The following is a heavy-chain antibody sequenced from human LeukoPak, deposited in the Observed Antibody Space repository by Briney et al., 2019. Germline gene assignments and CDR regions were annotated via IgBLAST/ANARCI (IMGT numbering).Heavy chain of an antibody. CDR2: IYYSGST. Sequence: SETLSLTCTVSGGSVSSGSYYWSWIRQPPGKGLEWIGYIYYSGSTNYNPSLKSRVTISVDTSKNQFSLKLSSVTAADAAVYYCAREVSVAGYYYYYYMDVWGKGTTVTVSS. J-gene: IGHJ6*03. D-gene: IGHD6-19*01. CDR3: AREVSVAGYYYYYYMDV. V-gene: IGHV4-61*01. CDR1: GGSVSSGSYY.